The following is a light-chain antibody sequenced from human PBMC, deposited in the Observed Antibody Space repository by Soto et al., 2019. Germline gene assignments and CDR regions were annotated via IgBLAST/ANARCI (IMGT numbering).Light chain of an antibody. V-gene: IGKV3-11*01. CDR1: QSVGNH. Sequence: EIVMTQSPATLSVSPGERATLSCRASQSVGNHLAWYQHKPGQAPRLVISGASTRATGIPDRFSGSGSGTDFTLTISRLEPEDFALYYCQQRSNWPITFGQGTRLEIK. CDR2: GAS. J-gene: IGKJ5*01. CDR3: QQRSNWPIT.